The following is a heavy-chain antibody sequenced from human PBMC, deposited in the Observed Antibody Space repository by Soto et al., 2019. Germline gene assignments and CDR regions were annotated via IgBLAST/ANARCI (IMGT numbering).Heavy chain of an antibody. V-gene: IGHV4-59*01. D-gene: IGHD2-15*01. Sequence: SETLSLTCTASGGSISSYYWSWIRQPPGKGLEWIGYIYYSGSTNYNPSLKSRVTISVDTSKNQFSLKLSSVTAADTAVYYCARAVVAATQWFDPWGQGTLVTVSS. CDR3: ARAVVAATQWFDP. CDR2: IYYSGST. CDR1: GGSISSYY. J-gene: IGHJ5*02.